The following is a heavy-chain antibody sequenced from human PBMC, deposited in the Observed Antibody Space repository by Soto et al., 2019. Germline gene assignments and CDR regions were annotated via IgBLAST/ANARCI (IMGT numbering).Heavy chain of an antibody. Sequence: SVKVSCQASGGTFSSYAIIWVRQAPGQGLEWMGGIIPIFGTANYAQKFQGRVTITADDSTSTAYMELSSLRSEDTAVYYCARGGYYYGSGSLANIDAFDIWGQGTMVTISS. CDR3: ARGGYYYGSGSLANIDAFDI. CDR1: GGTFSSYA. J-gene: IGHJ3*02. D-gene: IGHD3-10*01. CDR2: IIPIFGTA. V-gene: IGHV1-69*01.